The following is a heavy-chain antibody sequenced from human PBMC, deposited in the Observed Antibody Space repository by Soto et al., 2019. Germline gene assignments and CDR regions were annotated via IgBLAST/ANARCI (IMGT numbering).Heavy chain of an antibody. V-gene: IGHV1-18*04. CDR2: INSYSGNT. J-gene: IGHJ6*02. Sequence: QVHLVQSGAEVKKPGASVKVSCKASGYNFTNYDVNWVRQAPGQGLEWMGWINSYSGNTDYAQKFQGIASLTTDTTTTTDYMELRSLRSDDTAVYYCARKPLAVGGLSYYGMDVWGQGTTVTVSS. D-gene: IGHD6-19*01. CDR3: ARKPLAVGGLSYYGMDV. CDR1: GYNFTNYD.